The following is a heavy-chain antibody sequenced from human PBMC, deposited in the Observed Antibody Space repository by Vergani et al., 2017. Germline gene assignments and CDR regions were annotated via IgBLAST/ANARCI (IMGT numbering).Heavy chain of an antibody. CDR1: GYSLTELT. CDR3: SIVTDYYDSSGCYLDY. CDR2: FDPEHGEV. D-gene: IGHD3-22*01. J-gene: IGHJ4*02. Sequence: QVQLVQSGSEVRKPGASVKVSCQVSGYSLTELTIHWVRQAPGKGLEWMGGFDPEHGEVTFAHHIQGRVTMTEDRSTDTAYMELSSLRPDDTALYYFSIVTDYYDSSGCYLDYWGQGTLVTVSS. V-gene: IGHV1-24*01.